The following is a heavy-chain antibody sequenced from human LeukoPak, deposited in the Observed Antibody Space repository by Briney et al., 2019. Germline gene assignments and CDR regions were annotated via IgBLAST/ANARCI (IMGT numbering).Heavy chain of an antibody. J-gene: IGHJ6*03. CDR1: GDSINTYY. CDR2: IYYLGST. CDR3: ARTYYYGAGRYFLDV. V-gene: IGHV4-59*08. D-gene: IGHD3-10*01. Sequence: SETLSLTCTVSGDSINTYYWCWIRQPPGKGLEWIGYIYYLGSTNYNPSLKSRVTMSVDTSNNQFSLSLSSVTAAGTAMYFCARTYYYGAGRYFLDVWGKGNTVTVSS.